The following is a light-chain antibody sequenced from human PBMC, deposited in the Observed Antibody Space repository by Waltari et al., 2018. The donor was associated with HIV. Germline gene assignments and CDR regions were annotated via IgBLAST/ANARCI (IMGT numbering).Light chain of an antibody. CDR1: SSDVGGYNY. J-gene: IGLJ2*01. Sequence: QSALTQPDSVSGSPGQSITISCTGTSSDVGGYNYVSWYQQHPGKAPKLLISEVSKRPSGVSNRFSASKSGNTASLTISGLQAEDEADYYCSSYTISSTVVVGGGTKLTVL. V-gene: IGLV2-14*01. CDR3: SSYTISSTVV. CDR2: EVS.